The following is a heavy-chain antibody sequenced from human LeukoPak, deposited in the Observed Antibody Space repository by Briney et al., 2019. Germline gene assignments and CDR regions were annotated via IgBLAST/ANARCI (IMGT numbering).Heavy chain of an antibody. CDR3: ARGRFNTVRSSLDP. Sequence: ASVKVSCKASGYTFTSYDINWVRQATGQGREWMGWMNPNSGNTGYAQKFQGRVTMTRNTSISTPYMELSSLRSEDTAVYYCARGRFNTVRSSLDPWGQGTLVTVSS. CDR2: MNPNSGNT. D-gene: IGHD4-11*01. J-gene: IGHJ5*02. CDR1: GYTFTSYD. V-gene: IGHV1-8*01.